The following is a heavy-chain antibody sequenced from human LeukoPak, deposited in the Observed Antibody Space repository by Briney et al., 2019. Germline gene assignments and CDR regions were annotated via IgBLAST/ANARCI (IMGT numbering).Heavy chain of an antibody. J-gene: IGHJ4*02. D-gene: IGHD6-13*01. CDR3: ARSAGIAAAARYDY. CDR1: GYTFTSYD. CDR2: MNPNSGNT. Sequence: ASVKVSCKASGYTFTSYDINWVRQATGQGLEWMGWMNPNSGNTGYAQKFQGRVTITADESTSTAYMELSSLRSEDTAVYYCARSAGIAAAARYDYWGQGTLVTVSS. V-gene: IGHV1-8*03.